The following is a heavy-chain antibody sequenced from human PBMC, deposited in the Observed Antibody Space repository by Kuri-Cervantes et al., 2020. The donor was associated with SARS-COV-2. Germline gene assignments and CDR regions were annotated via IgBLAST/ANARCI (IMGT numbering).Heavy chain of an antibody. V-gene: IGHV4-39*01. J-gene: IGHJ3*02. Sequence: SETLSLTCTVSGGSISSSSYYWGWIRQPPGKGLEWIGSIYYSGSTYYNPSLKSRVTISVDTSKNQFSLKLSSVTAADTAVYYCARHRERAARPRKGAFDIWGQGTMVTVSS. CDR2: IYYSGST. CDR1: GGSISSSSYY. D-gene: IGHD6-6*01. CDR3: ARHRERAARPRKGAFDI.